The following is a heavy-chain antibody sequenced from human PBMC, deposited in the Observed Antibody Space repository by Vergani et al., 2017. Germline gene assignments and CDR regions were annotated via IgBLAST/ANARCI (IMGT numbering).Heavy chain of an antibody. CDR2: INPNSGGT. V-gene: IGHV1-2*02. D-gene: IGHD2-2*01. CDR1: GYTFTGYY. CDR3: ARDGSSTSIYCYYYMDV. Sequence: QVQLVQSGAEVKKPGASVKVSCKASGYTFTGYYMHWVRQAPGQGLEWMGWINPNSGGTNYAQKFQGRVTMTRDTSISTAYMELSRLRSDDTAVYYCARDGSSTSIYCYYYMDVWGKGTTVTVSS. J-gene: IGHJ6*03.